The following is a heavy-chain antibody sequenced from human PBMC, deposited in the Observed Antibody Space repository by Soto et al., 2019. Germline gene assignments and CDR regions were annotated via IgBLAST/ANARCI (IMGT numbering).Heavy chain of an antibody. D-gene: IGHD4-17*01. CDR2: ISYDGTNK. J-gene: IGHJ6*02. CDR3: ARESIDGDYAYSYGMDI. CDR1: GFTFSRYA. Sequence: QVQLVESGGGVVQPGRSLRLSCEASGFTFSRYAVHWVRQAPGKGLDWVAIISYDGTNKYYADSVKGRFTISRDNSKDTLYLQMNRLRAEDTALYYCARESIDGDYAYSYGMDIWGPGTTVIVSS. V-gene: IGHV3-30-3*01.